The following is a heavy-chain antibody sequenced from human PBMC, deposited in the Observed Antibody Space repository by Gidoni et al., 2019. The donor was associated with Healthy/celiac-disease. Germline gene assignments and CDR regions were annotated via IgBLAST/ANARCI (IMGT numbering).Heavy chain of an antibody. D-gene: IGHD3-10*01. V-gene: IGHV4-38-2*02. CDR2: IYHSGST. CDR1: GYSISRGYY. CDR3: ARESGRYFDY. J-gene: IGHJ4*02. Sequence: QVQLQESGPGLVKPSETLSLTCAVSGYSISRGYYWGWTRQPPGKGLEWIGSIYHSGSTYYNPSLKSRVTISVDTSKNQFSLKLSSVTAADTAVYYCARESGRYFDYWGQGTLVTVSS.